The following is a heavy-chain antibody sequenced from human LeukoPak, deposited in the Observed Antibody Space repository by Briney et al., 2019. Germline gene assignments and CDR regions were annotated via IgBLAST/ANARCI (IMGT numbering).Heavy chain of an antibody. V-gene: IGHV5-51*01. CDR3: AGLSHRYFDY. J-gene: IGHJ4*02. CDR2: IHPGDSDT. D-gene: IGHD1-14*01. CDR1: GYRFTSYW. Sequence: GESLKISCKGAGYRFTSYWIGWVRQMPGKGLEWMGIIHPGDSDTRYSPSFQGQVTISVDKSVSTAYLQWSSLEASDTAMYYCAGLSHRYFDYWGQGTLVTVSS.